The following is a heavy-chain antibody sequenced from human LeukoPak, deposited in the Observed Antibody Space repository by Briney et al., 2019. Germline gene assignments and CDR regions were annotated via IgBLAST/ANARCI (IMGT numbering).Heavy chain of an antibody. CDR1: GGSFSGYY. CDR2: INHSGST. Sequence: SETLSLTCAVYGGSFSGYYWSWIRQPPGKGLEWIGEINHSGSTNYNPSLKSRVTISVDTSKSQFSLKLSSVTAADTAVYYCARGAMITSAEGTLYGMDVWGQGTTVTVSS. V-gene: IGHV4-34*01. J-gene: IGHJ6*02. CDR3: ARGAMITSAEGTLYGMDV. D-gene: IGHD3-16*01.